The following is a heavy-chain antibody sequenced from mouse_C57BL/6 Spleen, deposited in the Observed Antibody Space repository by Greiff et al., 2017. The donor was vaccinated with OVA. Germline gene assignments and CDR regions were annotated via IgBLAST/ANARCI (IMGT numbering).Heavy chain of an antibody. CDR2: IDPSDSYT. J-gene: IGHJ4*01. D-gene: IGHD2-3*01. Sequence: QVQLKQPGAELVRPGTSVKLSCKASGYTFTSYWMHWVKQRPGQGLEWIGVIDPSDSYTNYNQKFKGKATLTVDTSSSTAYMQLSSLTSEDSAVYYCARVSGGGYYVHAMDYWGQGTSVTVSS. CDR3: ARVSGGGYYVHAMDY. V-gene: IGHV1-59*01. CDR1: GYTFTSYW.